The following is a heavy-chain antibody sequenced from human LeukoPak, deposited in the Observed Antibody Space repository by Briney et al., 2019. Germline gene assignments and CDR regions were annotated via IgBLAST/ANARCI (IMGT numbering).Heavy chain of an antibody. V-gene: IGHV3-21*01. J-gene: IGHJ6*03. Sequence: GGTLRLSCAASGFTFSSYSMNWVRQAPGKGLEWVSSISSSSSYIYYADSVKGRFTISRDNAKNSLYLQMNSLRAEDTAVYYCARASPARYYYYMDVWGKGTTVTVSS. CDR1: GFTFSSYS. CDR3: ARASPARYYYYMDV. CDR2: ISSSSSYI.